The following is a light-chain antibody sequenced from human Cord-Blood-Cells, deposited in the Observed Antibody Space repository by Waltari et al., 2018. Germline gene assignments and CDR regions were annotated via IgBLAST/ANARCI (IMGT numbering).Light chain of an antibody. Sequence: SYVLTQPPSVSVAPGKTTRITCGGNTIGSKSVHWYQQKPGQAPVLVVYDDSDRPSGIPERVSGSNSGNTATLTISRVVAGDEADYYCQVWDSSSDHVVFGGGTKVAVL. CDR1: TIGSKS. V-gene: IGLV3-21*03. J-gene: IGLJ2*01. CDR2: DDS. CDR3: QVWDSSSDHVV.